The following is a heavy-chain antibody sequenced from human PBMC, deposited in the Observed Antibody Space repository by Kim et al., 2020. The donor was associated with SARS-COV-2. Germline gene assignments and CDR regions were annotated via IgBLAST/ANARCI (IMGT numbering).Heavy chain of an antibody. CDR2: K. CDR3: ARDGRAAVADN. Sequence: KYYADSVKGRFTISRDNSRNALYLQMSSRRAEDTAVYYCARDGRAAVADNWCQGTLVTVSS. J-gene: IGHJ4*02. D-gene: IGHD6-19*01. V-gene: IGHV3-33*01.